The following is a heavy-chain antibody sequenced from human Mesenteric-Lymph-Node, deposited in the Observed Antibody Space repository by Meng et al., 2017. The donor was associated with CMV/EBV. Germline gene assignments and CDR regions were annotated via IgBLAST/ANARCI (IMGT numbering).Heavy chain of an antibody. CDR3: GGWGDDAFDI. J-gene: IGHJ3*02. Sequence: TCTVSGGSISSGDYYWSWIRQPPGKGLEWTGYIYYSGSTYYNPSLKSRVTISVDTSKNQFSLKLSSVTAADTAVYYCGGWGDDAFDIWGQGTMVTVSS. CDR2: IYYSGST. CDR1: GGSISSGDYY. V-gene: IGHV4-30-4*08. D-gene: IGHD3-16*01.